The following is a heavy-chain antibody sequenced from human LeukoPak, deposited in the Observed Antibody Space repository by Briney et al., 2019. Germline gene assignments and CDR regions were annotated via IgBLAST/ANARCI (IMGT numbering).Heavy chain of an antibody. CDR3: ARVGGWNIRTYTDCSFDY. CDR2: ISPDGSGR. V-gene: IGHV3-7*01. CDR1: GFTFNTYW. J-gene: IGHJ4*02. D-gene: IGHD2-21*02. Sequence: PGGSLRLSCAPSGFTFNTYWLSWVRQAPGKGLEWVANISPDGSGRYYVDSVRGRFTISRDNAKNSLSLQMNSLRDEDTAVYYCARVGGWNIRTYTDCSFDYWGQGTLVTVSS.